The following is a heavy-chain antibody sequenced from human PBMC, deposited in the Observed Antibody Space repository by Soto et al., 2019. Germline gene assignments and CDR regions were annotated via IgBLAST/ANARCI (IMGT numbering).Heavy chain of an antibody. CDR2: ISATGGST. CDR1: GFTLTTYA. J-gene: IGHJ4*02. CDR3: TKDSTGNFLHYFDP. D-gene: IGHD1-1*01. V-gene: IGHV3-23*01. Sequence: EVQLLESGGGLVQPGGSLRLSCEASGFTLTTYAMSWVRQAPGKGLEWVSSISATGGSTYYTDPMKGRFTISRDISKNTLFLQMHSLRAEDTAIYYCTKDSTGNFLHYFDPWGQGTLVTVSS.